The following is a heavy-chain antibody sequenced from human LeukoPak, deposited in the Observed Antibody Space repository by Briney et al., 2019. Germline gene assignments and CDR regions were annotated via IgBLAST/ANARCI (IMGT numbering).Heavy chain of an antibody. D-gene: IGHD5-24*01. J-gene: IGHJ4*02. V-gene: IGHV1-3*01. CDR3: ARDMRGLQSPLLDY. CDR1: GYTFTSYA. CDR2: INAGNGNT. Sequence: GASVKVSCKASGYTFTSYAMHWVRQAPGQRLEWMGWINAGNGNTKYSQKFQGRVTITRDTSASTAYMELSSLRSEDTAVYYCARDMRGLQSPLLDYWGQETLVTVSS.